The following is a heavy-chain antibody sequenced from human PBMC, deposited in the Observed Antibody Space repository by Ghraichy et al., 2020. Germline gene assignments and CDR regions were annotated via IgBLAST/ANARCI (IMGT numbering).Heavy chain of an antibody. CDR3: ARHNTGDDYGDYVAGFSFDP. Sequence: SETLSLTCTVSGGSISSYYWSWIRQPPGKGLEWIGYIYTSGSTNYNPSLKSRVTISVDTSKNQFSLKLSSVTAADTAVYYCARHNTGDDYGDYVAGFSFDPWGQGTLVTVSS. J-gene: IGHJ5*02. CDR1: GGSISSYY. D-gene: IGHD4-17*01. V-gene: IGHV4-4*09. CDR2: IYTSGST.